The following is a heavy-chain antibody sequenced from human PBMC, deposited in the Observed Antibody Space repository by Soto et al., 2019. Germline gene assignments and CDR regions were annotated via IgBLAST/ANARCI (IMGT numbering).Heavy chain of an antibody. D-gene: IGHD2-8*02. V-gene: IGHV3-48*01. J-gene: IGHJ4*02. CDR3: ARDKITGPFDY. CDR1: GFTFSSYS. CDR2: ISSSSSTI. Sequence: HPGGSLRLSCAASGFTFSSYSMNWVRQAPGKGLEWVSYISSSSSTIYYADSVKGRFTISRDNAKNSLYLQMNSLRAEDTAVYYCARDKITGPFDYWGQGTLVTVSS.